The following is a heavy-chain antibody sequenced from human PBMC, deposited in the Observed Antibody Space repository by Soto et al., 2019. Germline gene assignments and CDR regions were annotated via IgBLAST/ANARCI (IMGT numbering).Heavy chain of an antibody. CDR3: AKDHGPYGPNWIDS. CDR2: LSGSGGTT. Sequence: PWGSLRLSCAASGYTFSISAISVAFQTQGKGLEWVSTLSGSGGTTYYADSVKGQFTISRDNSKSTLYLQMNSLRAEDTAVYYCAKDHGPYGPNWIDSWGKGTLVTVSS. D-gene: IGHD3-10*01. J-gene: IGHJ5*01. CDR1: GYTFSISA. V-gene: IGHV3-23*01.